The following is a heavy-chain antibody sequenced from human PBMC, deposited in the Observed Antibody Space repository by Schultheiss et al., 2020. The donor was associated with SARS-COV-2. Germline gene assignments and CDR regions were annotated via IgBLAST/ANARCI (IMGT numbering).Heavy chain of an antibody. D-gene: IGHD3-3*01. CDR1: GGSISSGGYY. V-gene: IGHV4-61*08. J-gene: IGHJ5*02. CDR3: ATYNFPALDP. CDR2: IYHSGST. Sequence: SETLSLTCTVSGGSISSGGYYWSWIRQHPGKGLEWIGEIYHSGSTNYNPSLKSRVTISVDTSKNQFSLKLSSVTAADTALYYCATYNFPALDPWGQGILVTVSS.